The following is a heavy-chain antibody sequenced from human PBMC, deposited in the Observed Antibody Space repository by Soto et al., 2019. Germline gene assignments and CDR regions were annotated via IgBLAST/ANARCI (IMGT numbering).Heavy chain of an antibody. CDR2: IYYSGST. Sequence: PSETLSLTCTVSGGSISSYYWSWIRHPPGKGLEWIGYIYYSGSTNYNPSLKSRVTISVDTSKNQFSLKLSSVTAADTAVYYCARHGYYGSGPWGQGTLVTVSS. V-gene: IGHV4-59*08. CDR1: GGSISSYY. CDR3: ARHGYYGSGP. J-gene: IGHJ5*02. D-gene: IGHD3-10*01.